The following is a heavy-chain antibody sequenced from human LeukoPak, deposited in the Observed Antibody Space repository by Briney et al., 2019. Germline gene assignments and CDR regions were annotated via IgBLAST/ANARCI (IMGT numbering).Heavy chain of an antibody. Sequence: AASVKVSCKASGYTFTSYGISWVRQTPGQGLEWMGWISAYNGNTNYAQKLQGRVTMTTDTSTSTAYMELRSLRSDDTAVYYCARTDYGDYDWFDPWGQGTLVTVSS. CDR2: ISAYNGNT. D-gene: IGHD4-17*01. J-gene: IGHJ5*02. V-gene: IGHV1-18*01. CDR3: ARTDYGDYDWFDP. CDR1: GYTFTSYG.